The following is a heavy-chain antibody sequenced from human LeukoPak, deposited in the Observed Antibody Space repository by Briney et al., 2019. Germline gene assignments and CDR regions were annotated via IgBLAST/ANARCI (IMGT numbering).Heavy chain of an antibody. CDR1: GFSFSNYA. Sequence: GGSLRLSCAASGFSFSNYAMSWVRQAPGKGLEWVSAISGSGGSTYYADSVKGRFTISRDNSKNTLYLQMNSLRAEDTAVYYCAAPYYGSGSYPYYFDYWGQGTLVTVSS. J-gene: IGHJ4*02. V-gene: IGHV3-23*01. CDR3: AAPYYGSGSYPYYFDY. D-gene: IGHD3-10*01. CDR2: ISGSGGST.